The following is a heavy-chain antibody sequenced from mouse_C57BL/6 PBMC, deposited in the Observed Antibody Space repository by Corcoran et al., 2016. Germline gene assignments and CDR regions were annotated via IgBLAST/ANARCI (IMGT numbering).Heavy chain of an antibody. Sequence: EVQLQQSGHELVQPVASVTISCKASGYTFTDYYMNWVKQSHGKSLEWIGDINPNNGGTSYNQKFKGKATLTVDKSSSTAYMELRSLTSEDSAVYYCARSGWLPYAMDYWGQGTSVTVSS. CDR1: GYTFTDYY. CDR2: INPNNGGT. D-gene: IGHD2-3*01. V-gene: IGHV1-26*01. J-gene: IGHJ4*01. CDR3: ARSGWLPYAMDY.